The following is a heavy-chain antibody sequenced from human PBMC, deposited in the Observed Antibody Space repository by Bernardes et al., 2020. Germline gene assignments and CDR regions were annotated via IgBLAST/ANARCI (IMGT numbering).Heavy chain of an antibody. D-gene: IGHD1-1*01. J-gene: IGHJ6*02. V-gene: IGHV3-23*01. CDR3: AKGRRRTGTTTAYYGLDV. Sequence: YYADSVKGRFTIARDNGKNTLHLQMNSLRAEDTAVYYCAKGRRRTGTTTAYYGLDVWGQ.